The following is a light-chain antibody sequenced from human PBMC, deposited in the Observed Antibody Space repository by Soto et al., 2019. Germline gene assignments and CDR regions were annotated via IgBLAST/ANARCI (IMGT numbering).Light chain of an antibody. V-gene: IGLV1-40*01. CDR2: DNT. J-gene: IGLJ2*01. CDR3: CSYTSSTTPL. CDR1: SSNIGAGYD. Sequence: QSVLTQPPSVSGAPGQRVTISCTGSSSNIGAGYDAHWYQQVPGTAPKLLIYDNTNRPSGVPDRFSGSKSGTSASLAITGLQAEDEADYYCCSYTSSTTPLFGGGTKLTVL.